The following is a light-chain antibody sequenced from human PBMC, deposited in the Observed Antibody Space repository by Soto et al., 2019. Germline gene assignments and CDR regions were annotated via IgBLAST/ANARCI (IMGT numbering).Light chain of an antibody. CDR2: DVS. V-gene: IGLV2-14*01. J-gene: IGLJ3*02. CDR3: SSYTGSTTLGV. CDR1: SSDVGAYNS. Sequence: QSALTQPASVSGSPGQSITISCTGTSSDVGAYNSVSWYQQHPGKAPKLILYDVSYRPSGVSNRFSGSKSGNTASLTISGLQAEDEGEYHCSSYTGSTTLGVFGGGTRLTVL.